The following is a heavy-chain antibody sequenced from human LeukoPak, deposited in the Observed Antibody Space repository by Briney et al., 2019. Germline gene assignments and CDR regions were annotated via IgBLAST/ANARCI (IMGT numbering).Heavy chain of an antibody. Sequence: ASVKVSCKASGYTFTSYAMNWVRQAPGQGLEWMGWINTNTGNPTYAQGFTGRFVFSLDTSVSTAYLQISSLEAEDTAVYYCARDYVSSSHNWFDPWGQGTLVTVSS. J-gene: IGHJ5*02. CDR3: ARDYVSSSHNWFDP. CDR1: GYTFTSYA. CDR2: INTNTGNP. V-gene: IGHV7-4-1*02. D-gene: IGHD6-13*01.